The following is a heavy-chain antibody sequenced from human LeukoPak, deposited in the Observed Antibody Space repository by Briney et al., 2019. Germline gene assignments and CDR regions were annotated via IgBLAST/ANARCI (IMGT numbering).Heavy chain of an antibody. Sequence: PGRSLRLSCAASGFTFDGYAMHWVRQAPGKGLEWVSGISWNSGSIGYADSVKRRFTISRDNAKNSLYLQMNSLRAEDTALYYCAKGDGGLSDYWGQGTLVTVSS. J-gene: IGHJ4*02. CDR3: AKGDGGLSDY. V-gene: IGHV3-9*01. CDR2: ISWNSGSI. D-gene: IGHD2-15*01. CDR1: GFTFDGYA.